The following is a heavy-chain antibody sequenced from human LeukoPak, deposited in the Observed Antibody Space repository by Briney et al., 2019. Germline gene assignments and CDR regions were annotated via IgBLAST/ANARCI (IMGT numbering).Heavy chain of an antibody. J-gene: IGHJ6*02. CDR1: GFTFSDHY. CDR2: IRDKANSHTT. D-gene: IGHD2-2*01. Sequence: HPGGSLRLSCAASGFTFSDHYMDWVRQAPGEGLEWVGRIRDKANSHTTQYAASVRGRFTISRDDSKTSLYLQMTSLKTEDTAVYYCARAATAVHQYHYGMDVWGQGTAVTVSS. CDR3: ARAATAVHQYHYGMDV. V-gene: IGHV3-72*01.